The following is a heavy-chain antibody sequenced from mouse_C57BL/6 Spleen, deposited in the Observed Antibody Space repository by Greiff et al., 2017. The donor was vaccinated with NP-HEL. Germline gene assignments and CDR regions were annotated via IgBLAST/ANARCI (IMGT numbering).Heavy chain of an antibody. CDR2: ISDGGSYT. CDR3: ARPPTGTGAMDY. Sequence: EVKVEESGGGLVKPGGSLKLSCAASGFTFSSYAMSWVRQTPEKRLEWVATISDGGSYTYYPDNVKGRFTISRDNAKNNLYLQMSHLKSEDTAMYYCARPPTGTGAMDYWGQGTSVTVSS. D-gene: IGHD4-1*01. V-gene: IGHV5-4*03. CDR1: GFTFSSYA. J-gene: IGHJ4*01.